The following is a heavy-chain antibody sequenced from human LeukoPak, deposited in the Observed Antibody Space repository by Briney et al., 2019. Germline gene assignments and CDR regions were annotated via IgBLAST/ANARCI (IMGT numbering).Heavy chain of an antibody. CDR2: ISISGSDT. V-gene: IGHV3-11*01. Sequence: GGSLRLSCAASGFAFSDYYMSWIRQAPGKGLDWLSYISISGSDTFYADSVSGRFTISRDNAKNSLFLQMDSLRVEDTAVYYCARGNNTFEMATLALDHWGQGALVTVSS. CDR3: ARGNNTFEMATLALDH. D-gene: IGHD5-24*01. J-gene: IGHJ4*02. CDR1: GFAFSDYY.